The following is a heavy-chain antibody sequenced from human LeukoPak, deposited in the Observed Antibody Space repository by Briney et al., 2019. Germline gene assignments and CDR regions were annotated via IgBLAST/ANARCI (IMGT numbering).Heavy chain of an antibody. CDR3: ARAKGAGITIFNYYYYYYMDV. CDR2: IIPIFGTA. CDR1: GCTFSSYA. Sequence: SVKVSCKGSGCTFSSYAISWVRQAPGQGLELMGGIIPIFGTANYAQTFQGRVTITTDESTSTAYMEMSSLRSEDTAVYYCARAKGAGITIFNYYYYYYMDVWGKGTRSPSP. V-gene: IGHV1-69*05. J-gene: IGHJ6*03. D-gene: IGHD3-3*01.